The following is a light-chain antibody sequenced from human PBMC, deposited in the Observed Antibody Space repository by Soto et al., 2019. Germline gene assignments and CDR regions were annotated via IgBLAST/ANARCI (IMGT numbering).Light chain of an antibody. Sequence: QSALTQPPSVSGSPGQSVAISCTGTSSDVGSYNHVSWYQESPGTVPKLMVYEVSSRPSGVPDRFSGSKSGNTASLTISGLQPEDEADYYCSSYAGSSVWVFGGGTKVTVL. CDR2: EVS. V-gene: IGLV2-18*02. CDR3: SSYAGSSVWV. J-gene: IGLJ3*02. CDR1: SSDVGSYNH.